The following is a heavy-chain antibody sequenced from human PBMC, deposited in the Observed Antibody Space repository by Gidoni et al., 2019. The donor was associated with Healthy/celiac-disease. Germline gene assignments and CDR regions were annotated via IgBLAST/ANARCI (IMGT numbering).Heavy chain of an antibody. Sequence: EVQLVESGGGLVQPGGSLRLSCAASGFTFSSYSMNWVRQAPGTGLEWVSYISSSSSTIYYADSVKGRFTISRDNAKNSLYLQMNSLRAEDTAVYYCAREAGLPAVWGPLRPNPYTLDYWGQGTLVTVSS. V-gene: IGHV3-48*01. D-gene: IGHD2-2*01. CDR3: AREAGLPAVWGPLRPNPYTLDY. CDR2: ISSSSSTI. CDR1: GFTFSSYS. J-gene: IGHJ4*02.